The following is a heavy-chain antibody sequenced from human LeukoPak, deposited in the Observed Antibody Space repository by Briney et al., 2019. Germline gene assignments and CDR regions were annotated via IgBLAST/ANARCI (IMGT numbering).Heavy chain of an antibody. V-gene: IGHV4-59*01. CDR2: IYYSGST. CDR3: ARGVLGMDV. CDR1: GFSIRTYY. J-gene: IGHJ6*02. Sequence: SETLSLTCTASGFSIRTYYWSWIRQPPGKGLEWIGYIYYSGSTNYNPSLKSRVTISVDTSKNQFSLKMSSVTAADTAVYYCARGVLGMDVWGQGTTVTVSS.